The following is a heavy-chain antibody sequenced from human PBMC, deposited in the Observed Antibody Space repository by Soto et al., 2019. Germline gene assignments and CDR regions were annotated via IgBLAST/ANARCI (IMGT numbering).Heavy chain of an antibody. D-gene: IGHD2-2*01. CDR2: IWYDGSDK. CDR3: ARGYGSSITCHEYGMDV. Sequence: QVQLVESGGGVVQPGRSLRLSCAASRFTFSTYGMHWVRQAPGKGLEWVAVIWYDGSDKYYADSVKGRFTISRDNSKNTLYLQMNSLRAEDTAVYYCARGYGSSITCHEYGMDVWGQGTTVTVSS. V-gene: IGHV3-33*01. J-gene: IGHJ6*02. CDR1: RFTFSTYG.